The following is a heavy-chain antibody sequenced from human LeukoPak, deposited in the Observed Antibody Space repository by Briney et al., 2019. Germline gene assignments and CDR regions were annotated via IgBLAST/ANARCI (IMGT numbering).Heavy chain of an antibody. V-gene: IGHV4-34*01. CDR2: IDHTGNS. J-gene: IGHJ3*02. CDR3: ARASQRETYFNAFDI. CDR1: VGTFSGHY. D-gene: IGHD1-26*01. Sequence: PSETLSLTCAVYVGTFSGHYWSWIRQPPGKGLEWIGEIDHTGNSNYKSSLKSRVTISVDTSKNQFSLSLNSVTAADTAVYYCARASQRETYFNAFDIWGQGTMVTVSS.